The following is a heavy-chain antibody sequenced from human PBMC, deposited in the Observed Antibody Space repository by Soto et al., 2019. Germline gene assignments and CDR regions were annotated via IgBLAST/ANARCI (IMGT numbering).Heavy chain of an antibody. CDR2: INSGGNTT. V-gene: IGHV3-74*01. D-gene: IGHD1-1*01. J-gene: IGHJ6*03. CDR1: GFTFSRYW. CDR3: ARELEGDGNDYMDV. Sequence: EVQLVESGGGLVQPGGSLRLSCAASGFTFSRYWMHWVRQAPGKGLVWVSRINSGGNTTNYADSVKGRFTISRDNAKSALYLQMNSRRAEDTALSYCARELEGDGNDYMDVWGRGTMVTVSS.